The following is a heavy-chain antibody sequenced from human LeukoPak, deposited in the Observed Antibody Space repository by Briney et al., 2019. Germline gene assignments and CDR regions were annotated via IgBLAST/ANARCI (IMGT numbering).Heavy chain of an antibody. CDR3: ARDISRRSGWYWFDP. D-gene: IGHD6-19*01. J-gene: IGHJ5*02. CDR1: GFTFSSYN. V-gene: IGHV3-21*01. CDR2: ISSSRTYI. Sequence: GGSLRLSCAASGFTFSSYNMNWVRQAPGKGLEWVSPISSSRTYIYYADSVKGRFTISRDNAKNSLYLQMNSLRADDTAVYYCARDISRRSGWYWFDPWGQGTLVTVSS.